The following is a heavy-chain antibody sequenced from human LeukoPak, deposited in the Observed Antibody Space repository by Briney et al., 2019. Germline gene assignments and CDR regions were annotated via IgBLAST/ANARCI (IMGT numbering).Heavy chain of an antibody. V-gene: IGHV1-69*06. J-gene: IGHJ4*02. Sequence: ASVKVSCKVSGGTFSSYAISWVRQAPGQGLEWMGGIIPIFGTANYAQKFQGRVTITADKSTSTAYMELSSLRSEDTAVYYCATPGPEYSSSWYPFDYWGQGTLVTVSS. D-gene: IGHD6-13*01. CDR2: IIPIFGTA. CDR1: GGTFSSYA. CDR3: ATPGPEYSSSWYPFDY.